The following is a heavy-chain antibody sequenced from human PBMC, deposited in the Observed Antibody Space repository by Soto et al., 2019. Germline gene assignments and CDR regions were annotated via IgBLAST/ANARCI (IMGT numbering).Heavy chain of an antibody. D-gene: IGHD6-13*01. CDR1: GYTFTSYG. Sequence: ASVKGSCKASGYTFTSYGISWVRQAPGQGLEWMGWISAYNGNTNYAQKLQGRVTMTTDTSTSTAYMELRSLRSEDTAVYYCATGSSRWYVTGPSWFDPWGKGTLVTVSS. CDR2: ISAYNGNT. V-gene: IGHV1-18*01. J-gene: IGHJ5*02. CDR3: ATGSSRWYVTGPSWFDP.